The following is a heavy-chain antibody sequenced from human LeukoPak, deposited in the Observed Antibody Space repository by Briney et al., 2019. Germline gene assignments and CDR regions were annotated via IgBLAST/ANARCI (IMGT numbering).Heavy chain of an antibody. J-gene: IGHJ4*02. V-gene: IGHV4-59*05. CDR2: IFYSGST. CDR3: ARHDIHCSGGNCYHIFDY. CDR1: GGSISSYY. D-gene: IGHD2-15*01. Sequence: SETLSLTCTVSGGSISSYYWSWIRQPPGKGLECIGSIFYSGSTYYNPSLKSRVTISVDTSKNQFSLKLSSVTAADTAVYYCARHDIHCSGGNCYHIFDYWGQGTLVTVAS.